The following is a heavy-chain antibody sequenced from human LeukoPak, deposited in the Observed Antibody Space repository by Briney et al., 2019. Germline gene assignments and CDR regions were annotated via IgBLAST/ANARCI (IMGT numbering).Heavy chain of an antibody. Sequence: SETLSLTCSVSGDSISSYHWSWIRQHPGKGLEWIGYIYYSGSTYYNPSLKSRVTISVDTSKNQFSLKLSSVTAAGTAVYYCARDPEVDAFDIWGQGTMVTVSS. CDR2: IYYSGST. CDR3: ARDPEVDAFDI. CDR1: GDSISSYH. V-gene: IGHV4-59*06. D-gene: IGHD5-24*01. J-gene: IGHJ3*02.